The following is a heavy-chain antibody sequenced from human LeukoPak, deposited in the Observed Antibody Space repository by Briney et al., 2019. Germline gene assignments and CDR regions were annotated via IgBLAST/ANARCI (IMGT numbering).Heavy chain of an antibody. V-gene: IGHV4-59*01. D-gene: IGHD3-9*01. CDR2: IYYSGST. J-gene: IGHJ4*02. CDR1: GGSINNYY. CDR3: ARGDYDILTGYMADY. Sequence: PSETLSLTCTVSGGSINNYYWSWIRQPPGKGLEWIGYIYYSGSTNYNPSLKSRVTISVDTSKNQFSLKLSSVTAADTAVYYCARGDYDILTGYMADYWGQGTLVTVSS.